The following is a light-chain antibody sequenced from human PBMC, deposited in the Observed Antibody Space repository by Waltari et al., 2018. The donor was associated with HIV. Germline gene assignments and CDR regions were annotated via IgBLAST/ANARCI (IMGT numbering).Light chain of an antibody. J-gene: IGLJ3*02. V-gene: IGLV2-23*02. CDR2: DVF. CDR3: CSYAGSRTWV. Sequence: QSALPQPASVSGSPGQSLPISCTGTSSDVDGYNFVSWYQQHPGKAPKLIIFDVFKRPSGVSVRFSGSKSGNTASLTISGLQSEDEADYYCCSYAGSRTWVFGGGTKVTVL. CDR1: SSDVDGYNF.